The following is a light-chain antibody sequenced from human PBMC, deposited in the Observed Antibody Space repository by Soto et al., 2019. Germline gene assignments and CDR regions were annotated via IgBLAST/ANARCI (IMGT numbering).Light chain of an antibody. CDR2: GTS. CDR3: QHYGSTPRT. CDR1: QAFSTSY. V-gene: IGKV3-20*01. J-gene: IGKJ2*01. Sequence: EILLTQSPGTLSLSPGDRATLSCRASQAFSTSYLAWFQQRPGQAPRLLIYGTSKRASDIPDRFSGSGSGTDFTLTISRLEPEDFAVYYCQHYGSTPRTFGQGTKVDIK.